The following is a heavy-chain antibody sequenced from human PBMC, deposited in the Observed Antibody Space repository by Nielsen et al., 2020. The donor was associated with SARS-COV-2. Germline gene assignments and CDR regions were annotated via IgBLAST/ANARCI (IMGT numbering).Heavy chain of an antibody. D-gene: IGHD3-3*01. Sequence: ASVKVSCKVSGYSLTEISMHWVRQAPGKGLEWMGSFDPEDGEIIYAQKFEGRVTMTEDTSTDTAYMELRSLRSEDTAVYYCATFDFTIIPLFWGQGTAVTVSS. J-gene: IGHJ6*02. CDR3: ATFDFTIIPLF. V-gene: IGHV1-24*01. CDR2: FDPEDGEI. CDR1: GYSLTEIS.